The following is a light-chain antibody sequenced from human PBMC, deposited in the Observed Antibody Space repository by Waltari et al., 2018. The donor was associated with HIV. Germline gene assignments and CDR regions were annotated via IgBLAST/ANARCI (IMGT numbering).Light chain of an antibody. CDR3: GTWDDRLNAGV. V-gene: IGLV1-51*01. CDR2: DRN. CDR1: SSNIGTNG. Sequence: QSVLTQPPSVSAAPGQRVTISCSGSSSNIGTNGVSWYQQVPGTAPKLLIYDRNNRSPGISDRFSASQSGTSATLGISGLHTGDEADYYCGTWDDRLNAGVFGGGTRLTVL. J-gene: IGLJ2*01.